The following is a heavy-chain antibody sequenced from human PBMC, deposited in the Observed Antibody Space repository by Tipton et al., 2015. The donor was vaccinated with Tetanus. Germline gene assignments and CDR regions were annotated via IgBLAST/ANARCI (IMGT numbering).Heavy chain of an antibody. D-gene: IGHD4-23*01. V-gene: IGHV4-31*03. Sequence: TLSLTCTVSGASINAGGYLWTWVRQHSGKGLEWIGNIYYTALTSYTPSLSGRVTISVDTSKNQFSLSLRSVTAADTAVYFCARYKTSLVTPGKYFDSWGQGALVTVSS. J-gene: IGHJ4*02. CDR3: ARYKTSLVTPGKYFDS. CDR1: GASINAGGYL. CDR2: IYYTALT.